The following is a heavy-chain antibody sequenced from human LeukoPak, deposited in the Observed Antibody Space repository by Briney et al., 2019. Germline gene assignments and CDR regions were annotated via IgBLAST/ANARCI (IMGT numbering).Heavy chain of an antibody. Sequence: GGSLRLSCAASGFTFDDFGMHWVRQAPGKGLEWVAFTQYDGSSRYYVDSVKGRFTISKDNSKNMVFLQMNSLRPEDTAVYYCAKDRGDHTYYYYFYMDVWGKGTTVTISS. D-gene: IGHD2-21*02. J-gene: IGHJ6*03. CDR3: AKDRGDHTYYYYFYMDV. CDR2: TQYDGSSR. V-gene: IGHV3-30*02. CDR1: GFTFDDFG.